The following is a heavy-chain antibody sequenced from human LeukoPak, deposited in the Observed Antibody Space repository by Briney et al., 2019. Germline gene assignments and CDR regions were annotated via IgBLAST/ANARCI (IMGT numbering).Heavy chain of an antibody. CDR3: ARGPSLGEMATIVSRYYGMDV. J-gene: IGHJ6*02. CDR1: GGSFSGYY. CDR2: INHSGST. Sequence: PSETLSLTCAVYGGSFSGYYWSWIRQPPGKGLEWIGEINHSGSTNYNPSLKSRVTISVDTSKNQFSLKLSSVTAADTAVYYCARGPSLGEMATIVSRYYGMDVWGQGTTVTVSS. D-gene: IGHD5-24*01. V-gene: IGHV4-34*01.